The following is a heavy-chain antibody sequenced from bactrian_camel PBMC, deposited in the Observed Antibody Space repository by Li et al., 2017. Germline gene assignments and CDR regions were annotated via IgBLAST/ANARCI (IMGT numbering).Heavy chain of an antibody. CDR2: IGKDGGT. J-gene: IGHJ4*01. CDR1: EDMTDYC. D-gene: IGHD3*01. V-gene: IGHV3S61*01. Sequence: VQLVESGGGSVQIGGSLRLSCAASEDMTDYCMAWFRQAPTGERRGVVIIGKDGGTTYAESVEGRFTISRDNAKDTLYLQMNSLKIEDTAVYYCALGSSRQATMTARGKGTQVTVS.